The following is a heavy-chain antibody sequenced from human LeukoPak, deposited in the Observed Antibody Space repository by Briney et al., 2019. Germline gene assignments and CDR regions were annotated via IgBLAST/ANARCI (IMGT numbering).Heavy chain of an antibody. CDR3: ARHPPTSPFDY. V-gene: IGHV4-59*08. CDR2: IYYSGST. Sequence: PETLSLTCSVSGGTVSSFYWSWIRQPPGKGLEWIGYIYYSGSTNYNPSLNSRVAISIDTSNHQFSLNLSSVTAADTAMYYCARHPPTSPFDYWGQGTLVTVSS. D-gene: IGHD3-16*01. J-gene: IGHJ4*02. CDR1: GGTVSSFY.